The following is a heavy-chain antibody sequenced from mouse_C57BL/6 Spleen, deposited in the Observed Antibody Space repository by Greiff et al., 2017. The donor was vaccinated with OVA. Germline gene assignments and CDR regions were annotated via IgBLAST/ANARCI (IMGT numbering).Heavy chain of an antibody. CDR3: AGGGSTMGATWYFDD. J-gene: IGHJ1*03. CDR2: IGPGSGST. CDR1: GYTFTDYY. D-gene: IGHD2-1*01. V-gene: IGHV1-77*01. Sequence: QVQLQQSGAELVKPGASVKISCKASGYTFTDYYIHWVKQRPGQGLEWIGKIGPGSGSTYYNEKFKGKATLTADKSSSTAYMQLSSLTSEDSAEYFCAGGGSTMGATWYFDDWGTGTTVTVSS.